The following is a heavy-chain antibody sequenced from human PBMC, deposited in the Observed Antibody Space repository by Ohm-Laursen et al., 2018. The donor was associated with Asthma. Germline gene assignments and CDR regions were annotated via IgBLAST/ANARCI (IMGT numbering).Heavy chain of an antibody. Sequence: SETLSLTCAVSGGSISSSNWWSWVRQPPGKGLEWIGEIYHSGSTNYNPSLKSRVTISVDKSKNQFSLKLSSVTAADTAVYYCARDRFYGDLNWFDPWGQGTLVTVSS. CDR2: IYHSGST. CDR3: ARDRFYGDLNWFDP. D-gene: IGHD4-17*01. CDR1: GGSISSSNW. V-gene: IGHV4-4*02. J-gene: IGHJ5*02.